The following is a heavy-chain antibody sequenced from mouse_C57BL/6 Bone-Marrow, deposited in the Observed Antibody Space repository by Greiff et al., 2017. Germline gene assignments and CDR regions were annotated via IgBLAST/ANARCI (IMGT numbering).Heavy chain of an antibody. CDR2: IDPSDSET. CDR3: ARSGFKGYGAY. V-gene: IGHV1-52*01. Sequence: VQLQQPGAELVRPGSSVKLSCKASGYTFTSYWMHWVKQRPIQGLEWIGNIDPSDSETHYNQKFKDKATLTVDKSSSTAYMQLSSLTSEDSAVYYCARSGFKGYGAYWGQGTMVTVSA. CDR1: GYTFTSYW. D-gene: IGHD2-2*01. J-gene: IGHJ3*01.